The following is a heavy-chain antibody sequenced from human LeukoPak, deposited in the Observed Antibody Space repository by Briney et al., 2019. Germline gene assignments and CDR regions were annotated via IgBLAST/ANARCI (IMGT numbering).Heavy chain of an antibody. Sequence: ASVKVSCKASGYTFTGYYMHWVRQAPGQGLEWMGRINPNSGGTNYAQKFQGRVTTTRDTSISTAYMELSRLRSDDTAVYYCARDRDYDILTGYSTDAFDIWGQGTMVTVSS. V-gene: IGHV1-2*06. CDR3: ARDRDYDILTGYSTDAFDI. D-gene: IGHD3-9*01. CDR1: GYTFTGYY. CDR2: INPNSGGT. J-gene: IGHJ3*02.